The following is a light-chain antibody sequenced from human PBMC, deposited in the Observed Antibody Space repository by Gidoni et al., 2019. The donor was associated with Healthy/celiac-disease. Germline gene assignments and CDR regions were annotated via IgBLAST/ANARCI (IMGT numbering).Light chain of an antibody. Sequence: QAVLTQPPSASGTPGQRVTISCSGSSSNIGSKPVNWYQKLPGTAAKLLIYSNNQRTSGVPDRFSGSKSGTSASLAISGLQSEDEADYYCAAWDYSLNGPVFGGGTKLTVL. CDR1: SSNIGSKP. CDR3: AAWDYSLNGPV. CDR2: SNN. J-gene: IGLJ2*01. V-gene: IGLV1-44*01.